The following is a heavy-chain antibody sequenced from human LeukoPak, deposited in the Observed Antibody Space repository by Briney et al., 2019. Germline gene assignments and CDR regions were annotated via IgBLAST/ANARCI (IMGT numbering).Heavy chain of an antibody. CDR2: IHHSGST. CDR3: AKVAKYYYGSETFFFDH. D-gene: IGHD3-10*01. CDR1: GGSFSGYY. J-gene: IGHJ4*02. V-gene: IGHV4-34*01. Sequence: PSETLSLTCAVYGGSFSGYYWNWLRQPPGKGLEWIGEIHHSGSTNYNPSLKSRVTISVDTSKNQFSLRLTSVTAADTAVYYCAKVAKYYYGSETFFFDHWGQGTLVTVSS.